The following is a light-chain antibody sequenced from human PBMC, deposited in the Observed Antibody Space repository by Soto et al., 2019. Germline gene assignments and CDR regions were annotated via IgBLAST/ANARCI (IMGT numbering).Light chain of an antibody. CDR2: GNT. V-gene: IGLV1-40*01. J-gene: IGLJ1*01. CDR3: QSYDSSLSGSYV. CDR1: SSNIGAGYE. Sequence: QAVVTQPPSVSGAPGQRVTISCTGSSSNIGAGYEVHWYQQLPGTAPKLLIYGNTNRPSGVPDRFSGSKSGTSASLAITGLQAEDEADYYCQSYDSSLSGSYVFGTGTKVTVL.